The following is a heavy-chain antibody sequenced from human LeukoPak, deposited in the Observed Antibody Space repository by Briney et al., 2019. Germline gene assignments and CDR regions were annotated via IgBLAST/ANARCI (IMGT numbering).Heavy chain of an antibody. Sequence: GASVKVSCKASGYTFTSHYIQWVRQAPGQGLEWMGIINPSGGRTNYAQKLQGRVILTRDTSTSTVYMELSSLRSEDTAMYYCATYSGSYYADPFDYWGQGTLVTVSS. D-gene: IGHD1-26*01. CDR2: INPSGGRT. V-gene: IGHV1-46*04. J-gene: IGHJ4*02. CDR3: ATYSGSYYADPFDY. CDR1: GYTFTSHY.